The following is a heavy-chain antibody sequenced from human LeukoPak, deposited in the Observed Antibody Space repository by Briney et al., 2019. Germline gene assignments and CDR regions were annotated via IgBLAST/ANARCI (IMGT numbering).Heavy chain of an antibody. Sequence: SEALSLTCAVYGGSFSGYYWSWIRQPPGKGLEWIGEINHSGSTNYNPSLKSRVTISVDTSKNQFSLKLSSVTAADTAVYYCASHNTAMVRWGYFDYWGQGTLVTVSS. D-gene: IGHD5-18*01. V-gene: IGHV4-34*01. CDR2: INHSGST. CDR3: ASHNTAMVRWGYFDY. J-gene: IGHJ4*02. CDR1: GGSFSGYY.